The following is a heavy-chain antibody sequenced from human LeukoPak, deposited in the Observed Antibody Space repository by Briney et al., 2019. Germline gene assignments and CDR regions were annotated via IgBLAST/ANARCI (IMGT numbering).Heavy chain of an antibody. CDR3: ARVGSSGWHFDY. V-gene: IGHV1-3*01. Sequence: ASVKVSCKASGYIFTIYAVHWVRQAPGQRLEWMGWINAGNGNTKYSQKFQGRVTISRDASASTVYMELNSLQSEDTAVYYCARVGSSGWHFDYWGQGTLVTVSS. J-gene: IGHJ4*02. CDR2: INAGNGNT. CDR1: GYIFTIYA. D-gene: IGHD6-19*01.